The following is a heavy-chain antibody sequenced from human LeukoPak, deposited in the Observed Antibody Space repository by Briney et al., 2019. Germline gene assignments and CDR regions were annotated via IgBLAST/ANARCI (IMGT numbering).Heavy chain of an antibody. D-gene: IGHD3-3*01. CDR2: IRTKTDGGTA. V-gene: IGHV3-15*01. J-gene: IGHJ4*02. CDR1: GFTFSNAW. CDR3: CRFGTLDY. Sequence: GGSLRLSCIASGFTFSNAWMSWVRQAPGQGLEWVGRIRTKTDGGTADYTAPVKGRFTISRDDSKNTLYLQMNSLKSEDTAVYYCCRFGTLDYWGQGNLVTVSS.